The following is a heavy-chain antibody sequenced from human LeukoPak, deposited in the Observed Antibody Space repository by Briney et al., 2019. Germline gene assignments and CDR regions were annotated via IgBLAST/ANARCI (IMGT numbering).Heavy chain of an antibody. V-gene: IGHV4-30-2*01. CDR1: GGSISSGGYY. D-gene: IGHD1-26*01. CDR3: ARKGATGYFDY. CDR2: IYHSGST. J-gene: IGHJ4*02. Sequence: SETLSLTCTVSGGSISSGGYYWSWIRQPPGKGLEWIGYIYHSGSTYYNPSLKSRVTISVDRSKNQFSLKLSSVTAADTAVYYCARKGATGYFDYWGQGTLVTVSS.